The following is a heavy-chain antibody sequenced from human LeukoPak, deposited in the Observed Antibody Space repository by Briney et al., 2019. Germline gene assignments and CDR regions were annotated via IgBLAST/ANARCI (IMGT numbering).Heavy chain of an antibody. CDR3: ARDSGYSYGDFDY. CDR1: GGSISSYY. D-gene: IGHD5-18*01. Sequence: SETLSLTCTVSGGSISSYYGSWIRQPPGKGLEWIGYIYYSGSTNYNPSLKSRVTISVDTSKNQFSLKLSSVTAADTAVYYCARDSGYSYGDFDYWGQGTLVTVSS. V-gene: IGHV4-59*01. J-gene: IGHJ4*02. CDR2: IYYSGST.